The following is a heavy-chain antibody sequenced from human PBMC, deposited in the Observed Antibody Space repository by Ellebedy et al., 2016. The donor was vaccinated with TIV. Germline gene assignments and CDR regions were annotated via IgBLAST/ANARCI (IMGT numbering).Heavy chain of an antibody. J-gene: IGHJ4*02. CDR3: ARRRADSSADY. Sequence: ASVKVSCXASGYTFTSYGISWVRQAPGQGLEWMGWINPNSGGTNYAQKFQGRVTMTRDTSISTAYMELSRLRSDDTAVYYCARRRADSSADYWGQGTLVTVSS. CDR2: INPNSGGT. V-gene: IGHV1-2*02. CDR1: GYTFTSYG. D-gene: IGHD3-22*01.